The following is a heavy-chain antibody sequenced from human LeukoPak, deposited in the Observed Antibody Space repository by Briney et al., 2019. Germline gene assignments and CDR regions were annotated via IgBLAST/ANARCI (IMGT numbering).Heavy chain of an antibody. J-gene: IGHJ4*02. D-gene: IGHD6-13*01. Sequence: GGSLRLSCAASGFTFSSFAMSWVRQAPGKGLEWVSAISGNGGSTYYGDSVKGRFTISRDNAKNSLYLQMNSLRAEDTAVYYCARVGGSSWTNFDYWGQGALVTVSS. CDR1: GFTFSSFA. CDR2: ISGNGGST. CDR3: ARVGGSSWTNFDY. V-gene: IGHV3-23*01.